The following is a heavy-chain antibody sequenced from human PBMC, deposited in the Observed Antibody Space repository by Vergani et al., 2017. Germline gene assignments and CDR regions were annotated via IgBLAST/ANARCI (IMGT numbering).Heavy chain of an antibody. CDR3: AREYLTRYYFDY. Sequence: QVQLVDSGGGVVQPGRSLRLSCAASGFTFSSYGMHWVRQAPGKGLEWVAVIWYDGSNKYYADSVKGRFTISRDNSKNTLYLQMNSLRAEDTAVYYCAREYLTRYYFDYLGQGTLVTVSS. V-gene: IGHV3-33*01. CDR1: GFTFSSYG. CDR2: IWYDGSNK. J-gene: IGHJ4*02.